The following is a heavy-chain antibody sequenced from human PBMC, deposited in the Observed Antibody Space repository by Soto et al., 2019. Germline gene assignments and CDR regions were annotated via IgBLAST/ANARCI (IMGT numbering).Heavy chain of an antibody. CDR2: IYWDDDK. J-gene: IGHJ4*02. CDR3: AHIVVAGLGYHFDY. Sequence: QITLKESGPTLVKPTQTLTLTCTFSGFSLSSTRMAVGWIRQPPGKALEWLALIYWDDDKRYSPFLKSRLTNTKDTSKNQVVLTMSNMDPVDTATYYCAHIVVAGLGYHFDYWGQGTLVTVSS. CDR1: GFSLSSTRMA. V-gene: IGHV2-5*02. D-gene: IGHD6-19*01.